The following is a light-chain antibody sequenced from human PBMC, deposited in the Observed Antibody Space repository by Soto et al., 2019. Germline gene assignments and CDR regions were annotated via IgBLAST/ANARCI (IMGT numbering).Light chain of an antibody. V-gene: IGKV1-9*01. CDR1: QGISSY. CDR3: HQLNSYPLT. Sequence: DIQLTQSPSFLSASVGXXVTITCRASQGISSYLAWYQLKPGKAPKVLIYAASTLQSGVPSRFSGSGYGTEFTLTISSLQPEDFATYYCHQLNSYPLTFGGGTTVEI. CDR2: AAS. J-gene: IGKJ4*01.